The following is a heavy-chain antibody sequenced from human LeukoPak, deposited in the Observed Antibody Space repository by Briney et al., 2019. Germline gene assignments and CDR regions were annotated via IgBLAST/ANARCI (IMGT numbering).Heavy chain of an antibody. CDR1: GVTFSSYW. V-gene: IGHV3-7*01. Sequence: PGGSLRLSCAASGVTFSSYWMSWVRQAPGKGLKWVANIKQDGSEKYYVDSVKGRFTISRDNAKNSLYLQMNSLRAEDTAVYYCARAHVTTVVWGQGTLVTVSS. CDR2: IKQDGSEK. D-gene: IGHD4-11*01. J-gene: IGHJ4*02. CDR3: ARAHVTTVV.